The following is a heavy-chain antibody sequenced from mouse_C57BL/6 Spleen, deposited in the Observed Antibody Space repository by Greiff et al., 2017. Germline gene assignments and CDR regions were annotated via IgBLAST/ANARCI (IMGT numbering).Heavy chain of an antibody. D-gene: IGHD3-1*01. V-gene: IGHV1-55*01. Sequence: QVQLKQPGAELVKPGASVKMSCKASGYTFTSYWLTWVKQRPGQGLEWIGDIYPGSGSTNYNEKFKSKATLTVDTSSSTAYMQLSSLTSEDSAVYYCARGLSGPGGYYWYFDVWGTGTTVTVSS. CDR1: GYTFTSYW. CDR2: IYPGSGST. J-gene: IGHJ1*03. CDR3: ARGLSGPGGYYWYFDV.